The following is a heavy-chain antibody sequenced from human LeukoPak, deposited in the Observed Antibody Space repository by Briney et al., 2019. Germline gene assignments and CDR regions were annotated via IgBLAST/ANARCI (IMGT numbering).Heavy chain of an antibody. CDR3: ARTNAWEYTYIPMDV. J-gene: IGHJ6*02. CDR2: IWYDGSNQ. V-gene: IGHV3-33*01. D-gene: IGHD5-18*01. Sequence: PGRSLRLSCAASGFTFSNYGMHWVRQAPGKGLEWVAVIWYDGSNQYYADSVKGRFTIARDNSKNTLYLQMNSLRVEDTAVYYCARTNAWEYTYIPMDVWGQGTTVTVSS. CDR1: GFTFSNYG.